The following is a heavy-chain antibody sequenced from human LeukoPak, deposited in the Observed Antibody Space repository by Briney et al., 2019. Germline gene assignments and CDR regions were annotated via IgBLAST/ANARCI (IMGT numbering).Heavy chain of an antibody. CDR2: ISGSGGST. Sequence: GGSLRLSCAASGFTFSSYAMHWVRQAPGKGLEWVSAISGSGGSTYYADSVKGRFTISRDNSKNTLYLQMNSLRAEDTAVYYCAKSKAYDILTGYYSNYWGQGTLVTVSS. V-gene: IGHV3-23*01. D-gene: IGHD3-9*01. CDR1: GFTFSSYA. J-gene: IGHJ4*02. CDR3: AKSKAYDILTGYYSNY.